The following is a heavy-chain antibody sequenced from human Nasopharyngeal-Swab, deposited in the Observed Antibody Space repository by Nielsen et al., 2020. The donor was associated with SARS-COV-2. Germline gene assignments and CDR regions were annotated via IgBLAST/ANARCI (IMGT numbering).Heavy chain of an antibody. J-gene: IGHJ1*01. D-gene: IGHD6-13*01. Sequence: GESLKISCAASGFTFSNYWLHWVRQAPGKGLVWVSRISGDGSDISYADSVKGRFTISRDNAKNSLYLQMNSLRAEDTAVYYCAADYSSSWYRDFQHWGQGTLVTVSS. CDR1: GFTFSNYW. V-gene: IGHV3-74*01. CDR2: ISGDGSDI. CDR3: AADYSSSWYRDFQH.